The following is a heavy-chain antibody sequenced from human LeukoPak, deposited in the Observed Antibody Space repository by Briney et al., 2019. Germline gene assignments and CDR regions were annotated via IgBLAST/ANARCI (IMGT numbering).Heavy chain of an antibody. CDR1: GGSISGYY. CDR3: ARTIIRTVAGTNFDY. D-gene: IGHD6-19*01. J-gene: IGHJ4*02. CDR2: LYYMRGA. V-gene: IGHV4-59*08. Sequence: SETLSLTCTVSGGSISGYYWSWSRQPPGKGVEWIGNLYYMRGAWYKSSLKSRVTTSVDTSRNESSLKLSSVTAADTAVYYCARTIIRTVAGTNFDYWGQGTLVTVSS.